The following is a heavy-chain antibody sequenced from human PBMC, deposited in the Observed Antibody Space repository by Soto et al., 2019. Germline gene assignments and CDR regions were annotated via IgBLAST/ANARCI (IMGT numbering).Heavy chain of an antibody. Sequence: QVQLVQSGAEVKKPGSSVKISCKASGGTFSSNTINWVRQAAGQGLEWMGGIIPLFGTANYAEKFQGRVTITADKSTNTEYMGLSSLRSEDTAVYYCASKAACGGDCYAFDSWGQGTLVTVSS. D-gene: IGHD2-21*02. J-gene: IGHJ4*02. CDR3: ASKAACGGDCYAFDS. CDR1: GGTFSSNT. V-gene: IGHV1-69*06. CDR2: IIPLFGTA.